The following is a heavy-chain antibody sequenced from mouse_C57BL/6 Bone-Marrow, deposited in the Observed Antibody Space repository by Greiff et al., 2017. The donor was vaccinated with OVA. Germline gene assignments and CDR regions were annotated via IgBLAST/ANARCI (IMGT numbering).Heavy chain of an antibody. Sequence: QVQLKQPGAELVKPGASVKLSCKASGYTFTSYWMHWVKQRPGRGLEWIGRIDPNSGGTKYNEKFKSKATLTVDKPSSAAYMQLSSLTSEDDAVYYCARSGITGYAYWGQGTLVTVSA. CDR3: ARSGITGYAY. CDR1: GYTFTSYW. CDR2: IDPNSGGT. V-gene: IGHV1-72*01. D-gene: IGHD1-1*01. J-gene: IGHJ3*01.